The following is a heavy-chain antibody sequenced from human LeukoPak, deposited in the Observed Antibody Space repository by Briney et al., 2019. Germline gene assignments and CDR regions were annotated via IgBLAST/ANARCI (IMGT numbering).Heavy chain of an antibody. J-gene: IGHJ4*02. CDR3: ARGVNFWSGYYTY. CDR1: GGSISSYY. Sequence: PSETLSLTCTVSGGSISSYYWSWIRQPPGKGLEWIGYIYYSGSTNYNPSLKSRVTISVDTSKNQFPLKLSSVTAADTAVYYCARGVNFWSGYYTYWGQGTLVTVSS. D-gene: IGHD3-3*01. V-gene: IGHV4-59*01. CDR2: IYYSGST.